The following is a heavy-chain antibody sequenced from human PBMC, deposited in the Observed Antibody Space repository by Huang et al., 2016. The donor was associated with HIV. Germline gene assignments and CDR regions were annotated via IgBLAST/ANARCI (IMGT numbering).Heavy chain of an antibody. CDR3: ARDPKYHSFPYFRQRRGIEI. D-gene: IGHD3-16*01. CDR2: ISASNEET. CDR1: GYAFSDYG. V-gene: IGHV1-18*04. Sequence: QIRLVQSGAEVKKPGASVRVSCQASGYAFSDYGFSWVRQAPGQGPEWGGWISASNEETNYGQRFQGRGTLTTDTSTTTVYMDLRSLRSDDTAVYYCARDPKYHSFPYFRQRRGIEIWGQGTVVTVSS. J-gene: IGHJ3*02.